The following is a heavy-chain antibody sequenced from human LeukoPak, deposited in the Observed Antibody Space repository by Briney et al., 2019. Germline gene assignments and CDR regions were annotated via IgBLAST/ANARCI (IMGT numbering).Heavy chain of an antibody. V-gene: IGHV3-53*01. CDR3: ARDQGRSGWYLDYYYGMDV. CDR2: IYSGGST. J-gene: IGHJ6*04. Sequence: GGSQRLSCAASGFTVSSNYMSWVRQAPGKGLEWVSVIYSGGSTYYADSVKGRFTISRDNSKNTLYLQMNSLRAEDTAVYYCARDQGRSGWYLDYYYGMDVWGKGTTVTVSS. D-gene: IGHD6-19*01. CDR1: GFTVSSNY.